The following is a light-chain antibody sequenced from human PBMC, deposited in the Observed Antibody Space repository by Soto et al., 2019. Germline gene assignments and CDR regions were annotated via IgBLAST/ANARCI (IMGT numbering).Light chain of an antibody. CDR2: EDN. CDR3: CSYAGSRTWV. Sequence: QSVLTQPASVSGSPGQSITISCTGTSSDVGSYNLVSWYQQHPGKAPKLTIYEDNKGPSGVSNRFSGSKSGNTASLTISGLQAEDEADYYCCSYAGSRTWVFGGGTKLTVL. CDR1: SSDVGSYNL. J-gene: IGLJ3*02. V-gene: IGLV2-23*01.